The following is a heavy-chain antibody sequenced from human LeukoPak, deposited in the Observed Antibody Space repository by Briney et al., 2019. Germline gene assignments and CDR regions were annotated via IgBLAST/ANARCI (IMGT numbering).Heavy chain of an antibody. CDR3: ARANSGYVVY. CDR2: ISSSSSYI. V-gene: IGHV3-21*01. J-gene: IGHJ4*02. D-gene: IGHD5-18*01. Sequence: PGGSLRLSCAASGFTFSSYSMNWVRQAPGKGLEWVSSISSSSSYIYYADSVKGRFTISRDNAKNSLYLQTNSLRAEDTAVYYCARANSGYVVYWGQGTLVTVSS. CDR1: GFTFSSYS.